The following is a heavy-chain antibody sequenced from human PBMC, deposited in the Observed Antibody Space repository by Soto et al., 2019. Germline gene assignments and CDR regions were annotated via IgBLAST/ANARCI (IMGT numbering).Heavy chain of an antibody. J-gene: IGHJ4*02. V-gene: IGHV4-34*01. D-gene: IGHD3-10*02. CDR1: GGSFSGYY. CDR2: INHSGST. CDR3: ARSSVGGRRYVGLGY. Sequence: SEALSVTCAVYGGSFSGYYWSWIRQPPGKGLEWIGEINHSGSTNYNPSLKSRVTISVDTSKNQFSLKLSSVTAADTAVYYCARSSVGGRRYVGLGYWGLGTLVTVS.